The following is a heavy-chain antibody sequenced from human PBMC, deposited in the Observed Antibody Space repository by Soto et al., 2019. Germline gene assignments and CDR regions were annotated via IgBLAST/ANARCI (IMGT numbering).Heavy chain of an antibody. CDR2: IYYSGST. V-gene: IGHV4-59*01. D-gene: IGHD4-17*01. Sequence: SETLSLTCTVSGGSISSYYWIWIRQPPGKGLEWIGYIYYSGSTNYNPSLKSRVTISVDTSKNQFSLKLSSVTAADTAVYYCARQVYGDYVSYYYYYMDVWGKGTTVTVS. J-gene: IGHJ6*03. CDR1: GGSISSYY. CDR3: ARQVYGDYVSYYYYYMDV.